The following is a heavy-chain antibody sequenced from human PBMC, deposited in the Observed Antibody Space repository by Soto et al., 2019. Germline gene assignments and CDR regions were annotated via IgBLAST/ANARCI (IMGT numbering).Heavy chain of an antibody. CDR3: ARSSTTLTILGP. D-gene: IGHD3-3*01. CDR2: IYHSGST. CDR1: SGSISSSNW. Sequence: ASETLSLTCAVSSGSISSSNWWSWVRQPPGKGLEWIGEIYHSGSTNYNPSLKSRVTISVDKSKNQFSLKLSSVTAADTAVYYCARSSTTLTILGPWGQGTLVTVSS. J-gene: IGHJ5*02. V-gene: IGHV4-4*02.